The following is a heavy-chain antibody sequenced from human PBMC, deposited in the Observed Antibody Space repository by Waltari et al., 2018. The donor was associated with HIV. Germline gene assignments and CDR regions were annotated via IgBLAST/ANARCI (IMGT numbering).Heavy chain of an antibody. Sequence: EVQLLESGGALVQPGGSLRLSCAASGFTFSKGAMSWVRQGPGKGLEWVSSISHSGVNTYYADSVKGRVTISRDNAMNTMFLQINSLRAEDTAVYYCAKDREGEVVLYSVDYWGQGTLVTVSS. V-gene: IGHV3-23*01. J-gene: IGHJ4*02. D-gene: IGHD2-15*01. CDR1: GFTFSKGA. CDR3: AKDREGEVVLYSVDY. CDR2: ISHSGVNT.